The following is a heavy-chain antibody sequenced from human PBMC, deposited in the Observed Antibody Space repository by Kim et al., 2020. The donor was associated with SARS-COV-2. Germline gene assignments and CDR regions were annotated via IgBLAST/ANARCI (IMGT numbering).Heavy chain of an antibody. CDR2: INPNSGDT. V-gene: IGHV1-2*02. CDR3: TRDLAIRPTGGYNWFDP. J-gene: IGHJ5*01. CDR1: GYTFTGYY. D-gene: IGHD3-10*01. Sequence: ASVKVSCKASGYTFTGYYIHWVRQAPGQGLEWMGWINPNSGDTKYAEKFQGRVTMTRDTSINTAYMELSRLRSDDTAMYYCTRDLAIRPTGGYNWFDPCGQGNLVRLSS.